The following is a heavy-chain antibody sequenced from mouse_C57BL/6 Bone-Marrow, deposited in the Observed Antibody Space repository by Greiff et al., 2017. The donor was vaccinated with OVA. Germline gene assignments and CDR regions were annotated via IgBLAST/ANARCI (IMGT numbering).Heavy chain of an antibody. CDR2: ISSGGSYT. CDR3: ARHDGYPDY. CDR1: GFTFSSYG. Sequence: EVMLVESGGDLVKPGGSLKLSCAASGFTFSSYGMSWVRQTPDQRLEWVATISSGGSYTYYPDSVKGRFTISRDNAKNTLYLQMSSLKSEDTAMYYCARHDGYPDYWGQGTTLTVSS. J-gene: IGHJ2*01. D-gene: IGHD2-3*01. V-gene: IGHV5-6*01.